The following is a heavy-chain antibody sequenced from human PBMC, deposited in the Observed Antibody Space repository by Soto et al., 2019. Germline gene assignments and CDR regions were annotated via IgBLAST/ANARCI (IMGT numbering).Heavy chain of an antibody. Sequence: EVHLVESGGGLVQPGGSLRLSCVVSGLTFSNYWMSWVRQAPGKGLEWVANINRDGSDTYYVDSVKGRFTISRDNIKNSLYLQMASLRAEDTAFYYCARPARECSAPGCANWGQGTLVAVSS. CDR1: GLTFSNYW. J-gene: IGHJ4*02. CDR3: ARPARECSAPGCAN. CDR2: INRDGSDT. D-gene: IGHD2-15*01. V-gene: IGHV3-7*01.